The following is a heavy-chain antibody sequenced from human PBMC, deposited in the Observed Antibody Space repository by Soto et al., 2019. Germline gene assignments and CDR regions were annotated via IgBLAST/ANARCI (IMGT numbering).Heavy chain of an antibody. D-gene: IGHD3-3*01. CDR2: IYYSGST. CDR1: GGSISSGGYY. CDR3: ARGIWSGYYIGSFDY. J-gene: IGHJ4*02. V-gene: IGHV4-31*03. Sequence: QVQLQESGPGLVKPSQTLSLTCTVSGGSISSGGYYWSWTRQHPGKGLEWIGYIYYSGSTYYNPSLKSRVTISVDTSKNQFSLKLSSVTAADTAVYYCARGIWSGYYIGSFDYWGQGTLVTVSS.